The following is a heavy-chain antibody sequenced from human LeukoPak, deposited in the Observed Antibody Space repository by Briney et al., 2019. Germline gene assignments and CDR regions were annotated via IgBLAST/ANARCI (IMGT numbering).Heavy chain of an antibody. CDR1: GFTFSSYA. V-gene: IGHV3-7*01. CDR3: ARVQYTMVRGVIIDYYYYYMDV. J-gene: IGHJ6*03. D-gene: IGHD3-10*01. Sequence: GGSLRLSCAASGFTFSSYAMNWVRQAPGKGLEWVANIKQDGSEKYYVDSVKGRFTISRDNAKNSLYLQMNSLRAEDTAVYYCARVQYTMVRGVIIDYYYYYMDVWGKGTTVTISS. CDR2: IKQDGSEK.